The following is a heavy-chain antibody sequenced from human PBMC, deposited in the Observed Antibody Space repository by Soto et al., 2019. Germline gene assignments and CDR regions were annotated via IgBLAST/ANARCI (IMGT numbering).Heavy chain of an antibody. V-gene: IGHV1-3*05. CDR2: INAGNGNT. D-gene: IGHD2-21*02. Sequence: QVQLAQSVAEEKKPGASVKVSCKASGYTFTSYAMHWVRQAPGQRLEWMGWINAGNGNTKYSQKFQGRVTITRDTSASTAYMELSILRSEDTAVYYCARSIVVVTALDYWGQGTLVTVSS. J-gene: IGHJ4*02. CDR1: GYTFTSYA. CDR3: ARSIVVVTALDY.